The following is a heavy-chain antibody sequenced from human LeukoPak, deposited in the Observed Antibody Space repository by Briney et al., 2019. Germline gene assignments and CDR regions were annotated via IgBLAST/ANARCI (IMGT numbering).Heavy chain of an antibody. CDR3: ARDPPRIAAAGTKAFDI. J-gene: IGHJ3*02. D-gene: IGHD6-13*01. V-gene: IGHV3-48*03. CDR2: ISSSGSTI. Sequence: GGSLRLSYAASGFTFSSYEMNWVRQAPGKGLEWVSYISSSGSTIYYADSVKGRFTISRDNAKNSLYLQMNSLRAEDTAVYYCARDPPRIAAAGTKAFDIWGQGTMVTVSS. CDR1: GFTFSSYE.